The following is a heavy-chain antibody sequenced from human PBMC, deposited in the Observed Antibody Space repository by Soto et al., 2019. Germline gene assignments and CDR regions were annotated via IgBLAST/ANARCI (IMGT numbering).Heavy chain of an antibody. CDR2: ISYDGSNK. Sequence: QVQLVESGGGVVQPGRSLRLSCAASGFTFSSSGMHWVRQAPGKGLEWVAVISYDGSNKDYADSVKGRFTISRDNSKNTLYLQMNSLRDEDTAVYYCAKPLLWFGESNFDYWGKGTLVTVSS. V-gene: IGHV3-30*18. D-gene: IGHD3-10*01. CDR3: AKPLLWFGESNFDY. CDR1: GFTFSSSG. J-gene: IGHJ4*02.